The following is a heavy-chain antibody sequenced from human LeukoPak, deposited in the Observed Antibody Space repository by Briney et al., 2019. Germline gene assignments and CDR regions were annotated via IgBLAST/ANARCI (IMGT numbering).Heavy chain of an antibody. CDR1: GGTFSSYA. D-gene: IGHD4-11*01. V-gene: IGHV1-69*05. Sequence: SVKVSCKASGGTFSSYAISWVRQAPGQGLEWMGGIIPIFGTANYAQKFQGRVTITTDKPTCTAYMELSSLRSEDTAVYYCARNGDGVDYSNSYDAFDIWGQGTMVTVSS. J-gene: IGHJ3*02. CDR2: IIPIFGTA. CDR3: ARNGDGVDYSNSYDAFDI.